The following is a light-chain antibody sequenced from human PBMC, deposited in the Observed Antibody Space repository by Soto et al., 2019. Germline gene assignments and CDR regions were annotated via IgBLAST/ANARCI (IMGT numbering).Light chain of an antibody. CDR3: QQYHTWPIT. V-gene: IGKV3D-11*01. J-gene: IGKJ4*01. CDR2: LAS. CDR1: QAVNTR. Sequence: EIVLTQSPATLSSFPGDRVTLSCRASQAVNTRLAWYQHRPGQAPRRLIYLASNRAAGVPARFSGSGSGTDFTLTISDVEPEDFAVYYCQQYHTWPITFGGGTKV.